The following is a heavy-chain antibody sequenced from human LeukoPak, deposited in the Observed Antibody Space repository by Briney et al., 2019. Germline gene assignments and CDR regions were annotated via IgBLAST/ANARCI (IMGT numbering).Heavy chain of an antibody. CDR2: IYSGGST. Sequence: GGSLRLSCAASGFTVSSNYMSWVRQAPGKGLEWVSVIYSGGSTYYADSVKGRFTISRDNSKNTLYLQMNSLRAEDTAVYYCARERMVRGVTSYYYYGMDVRGQGTTVTVSS. CDR3: ARERMVRGVTSYYYYGMDV. D-gene: IGHD3-10*01. J-gene: IGHJ6*02. CDR1: GFTVSSNY. V-gene: IGHV3-53*01.